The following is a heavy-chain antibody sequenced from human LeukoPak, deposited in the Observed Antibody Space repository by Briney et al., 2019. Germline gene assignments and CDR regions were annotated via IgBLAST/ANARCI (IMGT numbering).Heavy chain of an antibody. Sequence: ASVKVSCKASGGTFSSYAISWVRQAPGQGLEWMGRIIPILGIANYAQKFQGRVTITADKSTSTAYMELSSLRSEDTAVYYCARQGDVGSYPFDLWGQGTLVIVSS. D-gene: IGHD1-26*01. CDR3: ARQGDVGSYPFDL. CDR1: GGTFSSYA. J-gene: IGHJ4*02. V-gene: IGHV1-69*04. CDR2: IIPILGIA.